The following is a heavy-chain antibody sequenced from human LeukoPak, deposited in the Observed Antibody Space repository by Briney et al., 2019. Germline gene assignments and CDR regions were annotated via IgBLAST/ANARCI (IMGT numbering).Heavy chain of an antibody. CDR2: IYYSGST. Sequence: SETLSLTCTVSGGSISSYYWNWIRQPPGKGLEWIGSIYYSGSTYYNPSLKSRVTISVDTSKNQFSLKLSSVTAADTAVYYCAGVGGYYRVDYWGQGTLVTVSS. J-gene: IGHJ4*02. CDR3: AGVGGYYRVDY. D-gene: IGHD3-22*01. V-gene: IGHV4-59*04. CDR1: GGSISSYY.